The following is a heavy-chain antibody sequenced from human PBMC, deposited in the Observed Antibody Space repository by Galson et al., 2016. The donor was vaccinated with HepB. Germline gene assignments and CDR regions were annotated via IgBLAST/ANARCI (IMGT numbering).Heavy chain of an antibody. CDR3: ARDSRATVTDPWVY. Sequence: QSGAEVKKPGASVRVSCEASGYHFTTYGVSWVRQVPGQGLEWMGWISDSNDNTHYSQKFQGRVTLTTDTATSTAYMDLKSLTSDDTAVYYCARDSRATVTDPWVYWGQGTLVTVSS. V-gene: IGHV1-18*01. CDR1: GYHFTTYG. J-gene: IGHJ4*02. D-gene: IGHD2-21*02. CDR2: ISDSNDNT.